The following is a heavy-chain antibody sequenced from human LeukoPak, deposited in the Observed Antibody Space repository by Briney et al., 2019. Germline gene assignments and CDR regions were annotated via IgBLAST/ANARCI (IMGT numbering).Heavy chain of an antibody. CDR1: GFTVSSNY. CDR3: ARANWNEAFDY. V-gene: IGHV3-53*01. CDR2: IYSGGST. Sequence: EGSLRLSCAASGFTVSSNYMSWVRQAPGKGLEWVSVIYSGGSTYYADSVKGRFTISRDNSKNTLYLQMNSLRAEDTAVYYCARANWNEAFDYWGQGTLVTVSS. D-gene: IGHD1-1*01. J-gene: IGHJ4*02.